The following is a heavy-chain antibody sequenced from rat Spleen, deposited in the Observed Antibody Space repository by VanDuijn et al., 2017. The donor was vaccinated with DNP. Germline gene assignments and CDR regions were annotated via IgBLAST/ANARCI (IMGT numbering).Heavy chain of an antibody. Sequence: EVQLVESGGGLVQSGRSLKVSCAASGFTFSDYNMAWVRQAPKKGLEWVATIIYDGSRTYYRDSVKGRFTLARDNAKDTLSLQMDSLRSEDTATYYCATHPLSGARWFAYWGQGTLVTVSS. CDR2: IIYDGSRT. D-gene: IGHD3-1*01. CDR1: GFTFSDYN. V-gene: IGHV5S10*01. J-gene: IGHJ3*01. CDR3: ATHPLSGARWFAY.